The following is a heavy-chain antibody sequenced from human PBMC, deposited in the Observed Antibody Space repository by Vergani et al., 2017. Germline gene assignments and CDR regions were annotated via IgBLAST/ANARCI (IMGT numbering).Heavy chain of an antibody. J-gene: IGHJ4*02. CDR1: GGTFSSYA. Sequence: QVQLVQSGAEVKKPGSSVKVSCKASGGTFSSYAISWVRQAPGQGLEWMGGIIPIFGTANYAQKFQGRVTITADKSTSTAYMELSSLRSEDTAVYYCARREIYSNYAGRNNRRRIAFDYWGQGTLVTVSS. CDR3: ARREIYSNYAGRNNRRRIAFDY. D-gene: IGHD4-11*01. CDR2: IIPIFGTA. V-gene: IGHV1-69*06.